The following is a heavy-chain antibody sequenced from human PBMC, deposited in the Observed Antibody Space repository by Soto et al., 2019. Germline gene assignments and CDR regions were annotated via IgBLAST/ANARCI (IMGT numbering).Heavy chain of an antibody. V-gene: IGHV3-74*01. CDR2: MSGDGKTV. D-gene: IGHD1-1*01. CDR3: ARTYVPGIAGFDP. Sequence: GGSLRLSCAASGFTFSNYFMHWVRQVPGEGLVWVSRMSGDGKTVSYADSVKGRFTISRDNAKNTLYLQMNSLRVEDTAVYYCARTYVPGIAGFDPWGQGTLVTVSS. CDR1: GFTFSNYF. J-gene: IGHJ5*02.